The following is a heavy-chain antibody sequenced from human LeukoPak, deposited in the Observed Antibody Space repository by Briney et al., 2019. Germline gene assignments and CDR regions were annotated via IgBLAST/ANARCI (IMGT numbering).Heavy chain of an antibody. CDR3: ARGEPFDY. Sequence: SETLSLTCTVSGGSMSNYYWNWIRQPAGKGLEWIGRIYSGGSTNYNPSLKSRVTMSIDTSKRQFSLKLTSVTAADTAVYYCARGEPFDYWGQGTLVTVSS. J-gene: IGHJ4*02. V-gene: IGHV4-4*07. CDR1: GGSMSNYY. CDR2: IYSGGST. D-gene: IGHD1-14*01.